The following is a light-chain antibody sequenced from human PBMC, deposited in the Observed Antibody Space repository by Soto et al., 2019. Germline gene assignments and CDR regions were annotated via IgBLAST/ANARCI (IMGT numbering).Light chain of an antibody. CDR2: NAS. Sequence: EIVLTQSPGTLSLSPGERAILSSRASQSVSTFLACFQQKRGQPPSLXXYNASNRTNGIPASFSRSGSGTDLTLTISSLEPEDFSVYYYQQRGDWPPITFGQGTRLEIK. CDR1: QSVSTF. J-gene: IGKJ5*01. CDR3: QQRGDWPPIT. V-gene: IGKV3-11*01.